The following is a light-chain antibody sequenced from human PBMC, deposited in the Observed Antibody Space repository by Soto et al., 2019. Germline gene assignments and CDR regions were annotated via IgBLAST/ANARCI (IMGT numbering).Light chain of an antibody. V-gene: IGKV3-20*01. CDR2: AAS. Sequence: EIVLTQSPGTLSWSTGERATLSCRASQSVSSSYLAWYHQKPGQAPRLLIYAASSRATGIPDRFSGSGSGTDFTLTISRLEPEDFAVYYCQQYGSSPYTFGQGTKLEIK. CDR1: QSVSSSY. J-gene: IGKJ2*01. CDR3: QQYGSSPYT.